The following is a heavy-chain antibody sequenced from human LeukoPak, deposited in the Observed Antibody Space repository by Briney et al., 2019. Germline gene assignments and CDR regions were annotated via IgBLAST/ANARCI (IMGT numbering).Heavy chain of an antibody. CDR2: INSDGSST. V-gene: IGHV3-74*01. CDR3: AITYYYDSSGYPVN. D-gene: IGHD3-22*01. Sequence: PGGSLRLSCAASGFTFSSYWMHWVRQAPGKGLAWVSRINSDGSSTSYADSVKGRFTISRDNAKNTLYLQMNSLRAEGTAVYYCAITYYYDSSGYPVNWGQGTLVTVSS. CDR1: GFTFSSYW. J-gene: IGHJ4*02.